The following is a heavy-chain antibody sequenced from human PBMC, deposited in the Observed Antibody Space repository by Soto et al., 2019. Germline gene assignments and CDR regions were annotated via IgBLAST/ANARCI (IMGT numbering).Heavy chain of an antibody. Sequence: EVQLLESGGGLVQPGGSLRLSCAASGITISNYPMSWVRQAPGKGLDWVSGISGSGDRTYYADSAKGRFTISKDISRNSLSLQLDSLGFEDTAGYFCVKDDGGYPSTAPHWGQGTLVTVSS. CDR3: VKDDGGYPSTAPH. V-gene: IGHV3-23*01. CDR2: ISGSGDRT. CDR1: GITISNYP. D-gene: IGHD3-22*01. J-gene: IGHJ4*02.